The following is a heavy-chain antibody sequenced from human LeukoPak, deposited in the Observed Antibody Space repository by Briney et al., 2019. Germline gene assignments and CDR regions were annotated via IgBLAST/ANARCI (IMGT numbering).Heavy chain of an antibody. Sequence: GGSLRLSCAASGFTFSSYDMSWVRQAPGKGLEWVSAISGSGGTTYYADSVKGRFTISRDNSKNTLYLQMNSLRAEDTAVYYCAKGLAMVPYFDYWGQGTLVTVSS. CDR3: AKGLAMVPYFDY. D-gene: IGHD5-18*01. CDR2: ISGSGGTT. J-gene: IGHJ4*02. CDR1: GFTFSSYD. V-gene: IGHV3-23*01.